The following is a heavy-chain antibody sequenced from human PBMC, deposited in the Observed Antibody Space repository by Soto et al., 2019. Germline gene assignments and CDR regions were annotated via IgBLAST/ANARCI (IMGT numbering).Heavy chain of an antibody. V-gene: IGHV3-23*01. CDR3: AKDSEGHYGSGSYYYFDY. J-gene: IGHJ4*02. D-gene: IGHD3-10*01. Sequence: GGSLRLSCAASGFTFSSYAMSWVRQAPGKGLEWVSAISGSGGSTYYADSVKGRFTISRDNSKNTLYLQMNSLRAEDTAAYYCAKDSEGHYGSGSYYYFDYWGQGTLVTVSS. CDR2: ISGSGGST. CDR1: GFTFSSYA.